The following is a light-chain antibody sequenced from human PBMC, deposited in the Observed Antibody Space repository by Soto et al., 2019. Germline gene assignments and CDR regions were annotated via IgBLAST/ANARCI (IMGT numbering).Light chain of an antibody. CDR2: GNS. CDR1: SSNIGAGYD. Sequence: QSVLTQPPSVSGAPGQRVTISCTGSSSNIGAGYDVHWYQQLPGTAPKLLIYGNSNRPSGVPDRFSGSESGTSASLAITGLQAEDEADYYCQSYDSSLSGSVFCTGTKLTVL. V-gene: IGLV1-40*01. J-gene: IGLJ1*01. CDR3: QSYDSSLSGSV.